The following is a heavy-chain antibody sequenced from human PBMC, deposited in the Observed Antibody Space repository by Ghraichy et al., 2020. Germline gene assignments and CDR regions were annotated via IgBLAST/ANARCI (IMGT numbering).Heavy chain of an antibody. CDR1: GFPFRNYD. D-gene: IGHD6-25*01. CDR3: RAAADSYYIEF. J-gene: IGHJ4*02. V-gene: IGHV3-30*04. CDR2: ISYDGNNK. Sequence: GGSLRLSCAASGFPFRNYDVQWVRQAPGKSLEWVTSISYDGNNKHYADFVEGRFSVSRDNSRNTLDLQMNSLKNDDSAIYFCRAAADSYYIEFWGQGTQVTVSS.